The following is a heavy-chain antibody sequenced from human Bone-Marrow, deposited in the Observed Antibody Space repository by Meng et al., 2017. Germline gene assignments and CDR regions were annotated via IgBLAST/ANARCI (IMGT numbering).Heavy chain of an antibody. V-gene: IGHV3-23*01. D-gene: IGHD6-13*01. CDR2: ISGSGGST. J-gene: IGHJ6*01. CDR3: AKGLYIAEAGRTLYDYDGMDV. Sequence: GESLKISCAASGFTFSSYAMSWVRQAPGKGLEWVSAISGSGGSTYYADSVKGRFTISRDNSKKTLYLQMNSRRDEDTAVYDGAKGLYIAEAGRTLYDYDGMDVWGQGTTVTVSA. CDR1: GFTFSSYA.